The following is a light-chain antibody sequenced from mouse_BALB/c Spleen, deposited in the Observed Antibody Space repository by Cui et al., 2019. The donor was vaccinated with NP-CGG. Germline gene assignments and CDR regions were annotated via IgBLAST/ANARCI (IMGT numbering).Light chain of an antibody. V-gene: IGLV1*01. J-gene: IGLJ1*01. Sequence: QAVVTQESALTTSPGETVTLTCRSSTGAVTTSNYANWVQEKPDQLFTGLIGGTNNRAPGVPARFSGYLIEDKAALTITGAQTEDEAIYFCALWYSNHWVFGGGTKLTVL. CDR2: GTN. CDR1: TGAVTTSNY. CDR3: ALWYSNHWV.